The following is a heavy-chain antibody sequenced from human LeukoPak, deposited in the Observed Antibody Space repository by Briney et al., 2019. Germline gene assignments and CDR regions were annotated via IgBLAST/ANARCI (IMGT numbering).Heavy chain of an antibody. CDR2: IAGSSGPI. CDR1: GLTFSPYG. Sequence: GGSLRLSCAASGLTFSPYGMNWVRQAPMKGLEWLSYIAGSSGPIQYADSVKGRFTISRDNAKNSLYLQMNSLRAEDTAVYYCARDNYYYDSSGYDRRLFDYWGQGTLVTVSS. J-gene: IGHJ4*02. CDR3: ARDNYYYDSSGYDRRLFDY. D-gene: IGHD3-22*01. V-gene: IGHV3-48*04.